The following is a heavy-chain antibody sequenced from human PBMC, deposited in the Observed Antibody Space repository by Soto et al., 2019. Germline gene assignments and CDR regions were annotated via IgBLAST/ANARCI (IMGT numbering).Heavy chain of an antibody. V-gene: IGHV3-21*01. CDR1: GFTFSSYS. Sequence: GGSLRLSCAASGFTFSSYSMNWVRQAPGKGLEWVPSISSSSSYIYYANSVKGRFTISRDNAKNSLYLQMNSLRAEDTAVYYCARDRGGSSPYVRFDPWGQGTLLTSPQ. D-gene: IGHD1-26*01. CDR3: ARDRGGSSPYVRFDP. J-gene: IGHJ5*02. CDR2: ISSSSSYI.